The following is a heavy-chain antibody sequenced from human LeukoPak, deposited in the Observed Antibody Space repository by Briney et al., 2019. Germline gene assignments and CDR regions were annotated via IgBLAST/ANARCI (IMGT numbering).Heavy chain of an antibody. CDR2: ITHSGST. CDR1: GGSFHAFF. D-gene: IGHD4-17*01. CDR3: ARAYGAMDWFDP. V-gene: IGHV4-34*01. J-gene: IGHJ5*02. Sequence: SETLSLTCAVDGGSFHAFFWSWLRQPPGKGLEWIGHITHSGSTSYNPSLRSRVSLSVDPSKHQFSLKLSSVTAADTAVYYCARAYGAMDWFDPRGQGTLVTVSS.